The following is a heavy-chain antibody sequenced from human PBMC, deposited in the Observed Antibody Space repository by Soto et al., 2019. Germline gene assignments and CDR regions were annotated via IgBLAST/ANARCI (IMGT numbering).Heavy chain of an antibody. Sequence: WGSLRLSCAASGVTFSSYGMHWVRQTPGKGLMWVSRIHNDGSTTRYADSVKGRFTISRDNAKNTLYLQMSSLRVEDTAVYYCARDNWNSYWGQGTLVTVSS. J-gene: IGHJ4*01. D-gene: IGHD1-7*01. CDR3: ARDNWNSY. V-gene: IGHV3-74*01. CDR2: IHNDGSTT. CDR1: GVTFSSYG.